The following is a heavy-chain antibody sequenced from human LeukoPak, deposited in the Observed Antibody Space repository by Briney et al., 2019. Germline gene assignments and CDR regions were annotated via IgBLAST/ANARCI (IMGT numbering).Heavy chain of an antibody. CDR1: GGSISSYY. V-gene: IGHV4-59*08. Sequence: SETLSLTCTVSGGSISSYYWSWIRQPPGKGLEWIGYTYYSGSTNYNPSLKSRVTISVDTSKNQFSLKLSSVTAADTAVYYCAGVDSSGYYYSNAFDIWGQGTMVTVSS. J-gene: IGHJ3*02. CDR2: TYYSGST. D-gene: IGHD3-22*01. CDR3: AGVDSSGYYYSNAFDI.